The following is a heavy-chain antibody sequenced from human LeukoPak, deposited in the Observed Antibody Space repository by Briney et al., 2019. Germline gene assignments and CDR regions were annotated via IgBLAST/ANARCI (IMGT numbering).Heavy chain of an antibody. CDR2: IRDGGGRT. CDR3: AKVYYYESSAGIPET. J-gene: IGHJ1*01. D-gene: IGHD3-22*01. Sequence: GGSLRLSCAASGFTFNNYSMAWDRQTPGRWLEWDSGIRDGGGRTKYADSVEGRFTISRDNLRNTLCLQITKQITEDTAIHFSAKVYYYESSAGIPETWGQGTLVSVS. V-gene: IGHV3-23*01. CDR1: GFTFNNYS.